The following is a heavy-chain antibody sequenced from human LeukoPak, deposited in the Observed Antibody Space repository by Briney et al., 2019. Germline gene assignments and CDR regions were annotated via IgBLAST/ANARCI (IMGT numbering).Heavy chain of an antibody. CDR3: AKDSYSYGYCDI. V-gene: IGHV3-23*01. CDR2: ISGSGGST. CDR1: GFTFSSYA. Sequence: GGSLRLSCAASGFTFSSYAMSWVRQAPGKGLEWVSAISGSGGSTYYADSVKGRFTISRDNAKNSLYLQMNSLRAEDTAVYYCAKDSYSYGYCDIWGQGTMVTVSS. J-gene: IGHJ3*02. D-gene: IGHD5-18*01.